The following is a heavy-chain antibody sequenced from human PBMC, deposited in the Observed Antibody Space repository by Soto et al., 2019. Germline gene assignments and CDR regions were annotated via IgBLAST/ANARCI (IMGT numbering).Heavy chain of an antibody. D-gene: IGHD3-22*01. CDR2: INPSGGST. V-gene: IGHV1-46*01. CDR1: GYTFTSYY. Sequence: QVQLVQSGAEVKKPGASVKVSCKASGYTFTSYYMHWVRQAPGQGLEWMGIINPSGGSTSYAQKSQGRVTLTRDTSTSTVYLELSSLRSEDTAVYYCASFGSYYDSSGYSSFDYWGQGTLVTVSS. CDR3: ASFGSYYDSSGYSSFDY. J-gene: IGHJ4*02.